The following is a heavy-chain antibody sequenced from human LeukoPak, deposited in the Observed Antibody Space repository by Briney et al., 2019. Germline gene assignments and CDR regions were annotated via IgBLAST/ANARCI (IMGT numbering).Heavy chain of an antibody. Sequence: GASVKVSCKASGGTFSSYAISWVRQAPGQGLEWMGRIIPILGIANYAQKFQGRVTITADKSTSTAYMELSSLRSEDTAVYYCARDTREAAAITKFDPWGQGNLVTVSS. V-gene: IGHV1-69*04. CDR2: IIPILGIA. J-gene: IGHJ5*02. CDR3: ARDTREAAAITKFDP. D-gene: IGHD6-13*01. CDR1: GGTFSSYA.